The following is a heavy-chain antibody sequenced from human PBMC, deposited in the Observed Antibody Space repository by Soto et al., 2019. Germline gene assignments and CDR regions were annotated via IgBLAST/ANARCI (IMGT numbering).Heavy chain of an antibody. CDR1: TESLRGYY. CDR3: ARGLFSSGWYSYFDP. D-gene: IGHD6-19*01. J-gene: IGHJ5*02. CDR2: ISQSGFT. V-gene: IGHV4-34*01. Sequence: VQLQQRGAGLLRPSETLSLTCAVSTESLRGYYWTWIRQSPGKGLEWIGEISQSGFTNYNPSLESRVTLSVDTSKSEFSLHLTSMTAADTALYYSARGLFSSGWYSYFDPWGQGTPVTVSS.